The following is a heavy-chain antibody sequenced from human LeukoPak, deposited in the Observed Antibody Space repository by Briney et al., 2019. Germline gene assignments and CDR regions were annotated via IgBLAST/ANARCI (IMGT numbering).Heavy chain of an antibody. CDR1: GYIFNKYG. CDR2: ISCYNGDT. D-gene: IGHD6-19*01. CDR3: ARDPSNTSGRYVFFDY. V-gene: IGHV1-18*01. J-gene: IGHJ4*02. Sequence: ASVKVSCKASGYIFNKYGVGWVRQAPGQGLEWLAWISCYNGDTNYAQKFQGRVTVTTDTSTSTVFMELRNLNTDDTAVYYCARDPSNTSGRYVFFDYWGQGTLVTVSS.